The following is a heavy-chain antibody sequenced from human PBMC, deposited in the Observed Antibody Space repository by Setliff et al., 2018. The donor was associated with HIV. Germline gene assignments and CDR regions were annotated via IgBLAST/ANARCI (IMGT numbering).Heavy chain of an antibody. Sequence: PGGSLRLSCEASGFTFSSYAMHWVRQAPGKGLEWVAVISFDGRNKYYADSVKGRFTISRDKSTNTLFLQMNSLRAEDTAVYYCGRTPYDTSGFLDYWGQGTLVTVSS. CDR3: GRTPYDTSGFLDY. CDR2: ISFDGRNK. CDR1: GFTFSSYA. V-gene: IGHV3-30*04. J-gene: IGHJ4*02. D-gene: IGHD3-22*01.